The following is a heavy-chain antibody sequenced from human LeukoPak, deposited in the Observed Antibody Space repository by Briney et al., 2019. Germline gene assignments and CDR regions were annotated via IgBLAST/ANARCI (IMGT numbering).Heavy chain of an antibody. CDR3: AKQERPRYGSGSAYAFDI. V-gene: IGHV3-23*01. CDR1: GFTFSSYA. D-gene: IGHD3-10*01. CDR2: ISGSGGTI. Sequence: GGSLRLSCAASGFTFSSYAMSWVRQAPGKGLEWVSDISGSGGTIYYADSVKGRFTISRDNSENMLYLQMNSLRAEDSAVYYCAKQERPRYGSGSAYAFDIWGQGTMVTVFS. J-gene: IGHJ3*02.